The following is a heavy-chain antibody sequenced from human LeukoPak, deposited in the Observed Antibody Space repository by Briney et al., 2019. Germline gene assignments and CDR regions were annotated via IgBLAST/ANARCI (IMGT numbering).Heavy chain of an antibody. J-gene: IGHJ4*02. Sequence: GGSLRLSCAASGFTFSSYAMSWVRQAPGKGLEWVSAISGSGGSTYYADSVKGRFTISRDNSKNTLYLQMNSLKTEDTAVYYCTTDGAQTYYDFWTPDYWGQGTLVTVSS. CDR2: ISGSGGST. CDR1: GFTFSSYA. CDR3: TTDGAQTYYDFWTPDY. D-gene: IGHD3-3*01. V-gene: IGHV3-23*01.